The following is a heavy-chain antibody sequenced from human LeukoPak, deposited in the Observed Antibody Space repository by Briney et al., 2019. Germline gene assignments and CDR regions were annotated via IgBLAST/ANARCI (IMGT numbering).Heavy chain of an antibody. Sequence: PGGSLRLSCAASGFTFSDYYMSWIRQAPGKGLEWVSYISSSGSTIYYADSVKGRFTISRDNAKNSLYLQMNSLRAEDTAVYYCAREGGGSHIVVVPAAKGPFDYWGQGTLVTVSS. V-gene: IGHV3-11*04. CDR3: AREGGGSHIVVVPAAKGPFDY. CDR1: GFTFSDYY. J-gene: IGHJ4*02. CDR2: ISSSGSTI. D-gene: IGHD2-2*01.